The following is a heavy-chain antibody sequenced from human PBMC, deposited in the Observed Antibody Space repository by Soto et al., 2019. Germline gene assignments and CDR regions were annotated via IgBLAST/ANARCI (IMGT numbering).Heavy chain of an antibody. CDR2: IKTNTEGGTT. V-gene: IGHV3-15*01. D-gene: IGHD2-15*01. J-gene: IGHJ6*02. CDR1: GFTFSNYS. CDR3: TTGSVEGV. Sequence: GGSLRLSCAASGFTFSNYSMSWVRQAPGKGLEWVGRIKTNTEGGTTDYAAAVKGRFTVSRDDSKNTLYLQMNSLKTEDTAVYYCTTGSVEGVWGQGTTVTVSS.